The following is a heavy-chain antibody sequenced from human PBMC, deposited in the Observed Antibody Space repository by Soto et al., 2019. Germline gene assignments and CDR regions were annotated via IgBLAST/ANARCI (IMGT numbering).Heavy chain of an antibody. Sequence: QVQLQESGPGLVKPSETLSLTCTVSGGSISTYYWSWIRQPAGKGLEWIGRNYSSGSTNYNPSLKCRATMSVDTSKNQFSLKLTSVTTADTAVYYCVRGLSGSPYYFDYWGQGTLVTVSS. CDR3: VRGLSGSPYYFDY. J-gene: IGHJ4*02. D-gene: IGHD1-26*01. CDR1: GGSISTYY. CDR2: NYSSGST. V-gene: IGHV4-4*07.